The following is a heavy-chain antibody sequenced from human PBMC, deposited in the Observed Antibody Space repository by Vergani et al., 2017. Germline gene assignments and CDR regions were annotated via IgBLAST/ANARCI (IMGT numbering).Heavy chain of an antibody. D-gene: IGHD5-18*01. V-gene: IGHV3-23*01. CDR3: AKVPPQYTYGPNYYYYYMDV. Sequence: EVQLLESGGGLVQPGGSLRVSCAASGITFKSYAMSWVRQAPGKGLEWVSAISASGSSTHYADSLKGRFTISRDNSKNILYLQMNSLRAEDTAVYHCAKVPPQYTYGPNYYYYYMDVWGKGTTVTVSS. J-gene: IGHJ6*03. CDR2: ISASGSST. CDR1: GITFKSYA.